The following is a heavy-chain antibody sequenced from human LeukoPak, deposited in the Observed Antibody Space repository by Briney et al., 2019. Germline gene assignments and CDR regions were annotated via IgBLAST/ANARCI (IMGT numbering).Heavy chain of an antibody. CDR2: IYPRDSDT. V-gene: IGHV5-51*01. D-gene: IGHD5-12*01. CDR3: ARRQYSGYDFDF. CDR1: GYIFTNYW. Sequence: HGASLQISCQASGYIFTNYWIGWVRQLPGKGLEWMGIIYPRDSDTRYSPSFQGQVTVSADKSISTAYLQWNTLEASDTAMYYCARRQYSGYDFDFWGQGTLVTVSS. J-gene: IGHJ4*02.